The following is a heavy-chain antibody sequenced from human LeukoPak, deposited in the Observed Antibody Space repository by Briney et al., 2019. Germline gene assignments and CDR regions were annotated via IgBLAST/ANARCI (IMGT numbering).Heavy chain of an antibody. CDR1: GGTFSSYA. CDR3: ARAKVAGTFTFDY. CDR2: IIPIFGTA. D-gene: IGHD6-19*01. J-gene: IGHJ4*02. Sequence: ASVKVSCKASGGTFSSYAISWVRHAPGQGLEWMGGIIPIFGTANYAQKFQGRVTITADESTSTAYMELSSLRSEDTAVYYCARAKVAGTFTFDYWGQGTLVTVSS. V-gene: IGHV1-69*13.